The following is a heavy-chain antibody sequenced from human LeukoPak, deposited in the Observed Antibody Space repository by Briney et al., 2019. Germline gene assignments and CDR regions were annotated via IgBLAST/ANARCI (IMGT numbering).Heavy chain of an antibody. CDR3: ARDFGTYYYDSSASSSGSDI. D-gene: IGHD3-22*01. CDR2: INHSGST. CDR1: GGSFSGYY. Sequence: PSETLSLTCAVYGGSFSGYYWSWIRQPPGKGLEWIGEINHSGSTNYNPSLKSRVTISVDTSKNQFSLKLSSVTAADTAVYYCARDFGTYYYDSSASSSGSDIWGQGTMVTVSS. J-gene: IGHJ3*02. V-gene: IGHV4-34*01.